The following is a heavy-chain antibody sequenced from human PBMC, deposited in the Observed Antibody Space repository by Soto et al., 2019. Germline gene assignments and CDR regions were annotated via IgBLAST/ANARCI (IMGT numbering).Heavy chain of an antibody. V-gene: IGHV1-69*13. CDR1: GGTFSSDA. CDR3: ARHSGSYPSDAFDI. J-gene: IGHJ3*02. Sequence: ASVKVSCKASGGTFSSDAVSWVRQAPGQGLEWMGGIIPIFGTANYAQKFQGRVTITADESTSTAYMELSSLRSEDTAVYYCARHSGSYPSDAFDIWGQGTMVTVSS. CDR2: IIPIFGTA. D-gene: IGHD1-26*01.